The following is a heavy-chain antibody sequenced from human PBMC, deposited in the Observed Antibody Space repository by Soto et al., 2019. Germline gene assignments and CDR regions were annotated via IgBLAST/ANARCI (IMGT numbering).Heavy chain of an antibody. CDR3: ARDPNIVLVPSALRSYYYYYVIDV. V-gene: IGHV3-7*01. CDR1: GGSISSGGYS. D-gene: IGHD2-2*01. Sequence: ETLSLSCAVSGGSISSGGYSWSWVRQAPGKGLEWVANIKQDGSEKYYVDSVKGRFTISRDNAKNSLYLQMNSLRAEDTAVYYCARDPNIVLVPSALRSYYYYYVIDVWGQRTTDTGSS. CDR2: IKQDGSEK. J-gene: IGHJ6*02.